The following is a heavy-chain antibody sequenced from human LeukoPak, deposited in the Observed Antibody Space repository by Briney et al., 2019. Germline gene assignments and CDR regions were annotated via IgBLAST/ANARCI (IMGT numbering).Heavy chain of an antibody. CDR3: ANFGLGREEYCSSTSCSDY. D-gene: IGHD2-2*01. V-gene: IGHV4-4*07. CDR2: FYSSVST. CDR1: GGSISSYY. Sequence: PSETLSLTCIVSGGSISSYYWNWIRQSAGKGLEWIGRFYSSVSTDYNPSLKRRVTMSVDTSKNQFSLKLSSVTAADTAVYYCANFGLGREEYCSSTSCSDYWGQGTLVTVSS. J-gene: IGHJ4*02.